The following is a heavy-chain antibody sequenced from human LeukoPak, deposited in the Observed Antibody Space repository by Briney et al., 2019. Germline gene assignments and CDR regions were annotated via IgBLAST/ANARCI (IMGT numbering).Heavy chain of an antibody. Sequence: PGGSLRLSCAASGFTFSSYVMSWVRQAPGKGLEWVSVVSGTGDSTYYADSVKGRFTISRDNSKNTLYLQMNSLRAEDTAVYYCAKLVGATTYWGQGTLVTVSS. V-gene: IGHV3-23*01. D-gene: IGHD1-26*01. J-gene: IGHJ4*02. CDR1: GFTFSSYV. CDR3: AKLVGATTY. CDR2: VSGTGDST.